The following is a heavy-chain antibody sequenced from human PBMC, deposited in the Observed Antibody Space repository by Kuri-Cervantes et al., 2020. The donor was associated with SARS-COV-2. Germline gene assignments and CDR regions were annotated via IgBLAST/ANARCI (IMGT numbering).Heavy chain of an antibody. Sequence: SETLSLTCTVSGGSISSYYWSWIRQPPGKGLEWIGYIYYSGSTNYNPSLKSRVTISVDMSKNQFSLKLSSVTAADTAVYYCARDKLQFDAFDIWGQGTMVTVSS. J-gene: IGHJ3*02. CDR1: GGSISSYY. CDR3: ARDKLQFDAFDI. CDR2: IYYSGST. D-gene: IGHD5-24*01. V-gene: IGHV4-59*01.